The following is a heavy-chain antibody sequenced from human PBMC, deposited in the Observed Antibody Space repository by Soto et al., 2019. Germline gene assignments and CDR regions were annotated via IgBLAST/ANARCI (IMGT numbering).Heavy chain of an antibody. CDR1: GGSISSGGYY. D-gene: IGHD4-17*01. V-gene: IGHV4-31*03. CDR3: ARDSTVTTPTNAFDI. CDR2: IYYSGST. J-gene: IGHJ3*02. Sequence: VQLQESGPGLVKPSQTLSLTCTVSGGSISSGGYYWSWIRQHPGKGLEWIGYIYYSGSTYYNPSLKSRVTISVDTSKNQFSLKLSSVTAADTAVYYCARDSTVTTPTNAFDIWGQGTMVTVSS.